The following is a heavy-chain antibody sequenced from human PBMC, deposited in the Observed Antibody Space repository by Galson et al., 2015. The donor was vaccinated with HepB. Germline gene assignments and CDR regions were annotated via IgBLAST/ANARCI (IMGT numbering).Heavy chain of an antibody. D-gene: IGHD6-6*01. J-gene: IGHJ5*02. CDR1: GFTFSDYS. CDR2: ISSSGNTI. CDR3: VRRGGRSSSSAPLFWSS. Sequence: SLRLSCAASGFTFSDYSMNWVRQAPGKGLEWLAYISSSGNTIYYAASVKGRFSISRDNAKNSLHLQMNSLAGEDTAIYYCVRRGGRSSSSAPLFWSSWGQGTLVIVSS. V-gene: IGHV3-48*01.